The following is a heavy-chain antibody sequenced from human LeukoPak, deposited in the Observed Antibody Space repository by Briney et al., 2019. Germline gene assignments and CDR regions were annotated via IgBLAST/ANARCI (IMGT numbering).Heavy chain of an antibody. Sequence: SETLSLTCTVSGGSISSYYWSWIRQPPGKGLEWIGYIYYSGSTNYNPSLKSRVTISVDTSKNQFSLKLSSVTAADTAVYYCAKDHYYYMDVWGKGTTVTISS. V-gene: IGHV4-59*12. CDR3: AKDHYYYMDV. J-gene: IGHJ6*03. CDR2: IYYSGST. CDR1: GGSISSYY.